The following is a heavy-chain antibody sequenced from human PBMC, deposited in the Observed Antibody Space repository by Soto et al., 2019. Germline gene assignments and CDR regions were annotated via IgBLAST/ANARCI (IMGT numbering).Heavy chain of an antibody. CDR2: IYYSGST. CDR1: GGSISRSSYY. D-gene: IGHD4-17*01. V-gene: IGHV4-39*01. Sequence: QLQLQESGPGLVKPSETLSLTCTVSGGSISRSSYYWGWIRQPPGKGLEWIGSIYYSGSTDYYPSLKSRVAIPVDTSKNQFSLKLSSVTAADTGVYYCARHDFGGFGLWGQGTLVTVSS. J-gene: IGHJ4*02. CDR3: ARHDFGGFGL.